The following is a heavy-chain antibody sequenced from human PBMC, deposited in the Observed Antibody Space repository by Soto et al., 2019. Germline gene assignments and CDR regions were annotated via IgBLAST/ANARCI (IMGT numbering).Heavy chain of an antibody. Sequence: SETLSLTCAVSGYSISSGYYWGWIRQPPGKGLEWIGSIYHSGSTYYNPSLKSRVTISVDTSKNQFSLKLSSVAAADTAVYYCARSTMVRGVIHWFDPWGQGTLVTVSS. D-gene: IGHD3-10*01. CDR3: ARSTMVRGVIHWFDP. V-gene: IGHV4-38-2*01. CDR2: IYHSGST. J-gene: IGHJ5*02. CDR1: GYSISSGYY.